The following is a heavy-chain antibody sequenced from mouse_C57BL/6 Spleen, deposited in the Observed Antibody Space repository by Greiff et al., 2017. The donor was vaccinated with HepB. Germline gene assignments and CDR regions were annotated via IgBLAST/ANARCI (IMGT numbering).Heavy chain of an antibody. D-gene: IGHD1-1*01. Sequence: EVQRVESGEGLVKPGGSLKLSCAASGFTFGSYAMSWVRQTPEKRLEWVAYISSGGDYIYYADTVKGRFTISRDNARKTLYLQMSSLKSEDTAMYYCTRGGYGSSYDAMDYWGQGTSVTVSS. CDR3: TRGGYGSSYDAMDY. J-gene: IGHJ4*01. CDR1: GFTFGSYA. V-gene: IGHV5-9-1*02. CDR2: ISSGGDYI.